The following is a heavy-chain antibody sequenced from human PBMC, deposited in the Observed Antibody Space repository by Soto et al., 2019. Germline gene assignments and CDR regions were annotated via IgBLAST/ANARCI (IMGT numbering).Heavy chain of an antibody. Sequence: SETLSLTCTVSGGSISSTRHYWAWIRQNPGEGLEWRGNIYYSGSTYYNPSLENRVSMSVDTSKNQFSLKLSSVTAADTAVYYCARLAYYFDTSGSYQTSPFDYWGQGTLVTVSS. CDR2: IYYSGST. D-gene: IGHD3-22*01. V-gene: IGHV4-39*01. J-gene: IGHJ4*02. CDR3: ARLAYYFDTSGSYQTSPFDY. CDR1: GGSISSTRHY.